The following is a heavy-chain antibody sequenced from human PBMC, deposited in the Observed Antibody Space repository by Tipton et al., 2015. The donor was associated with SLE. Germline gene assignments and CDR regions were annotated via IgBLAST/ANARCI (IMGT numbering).Heavy chain of an antibody. V-gene: IGHV4-34*01. D-gene: IGHD3-22*01. CDR2: INYSGST. Sequence: TLSLTCAVYGGSFSGYYWSWIRQAPGKGLQWIGEINYSGSTDYNPSLESRVTISIGTSKNQLSLKLSSVTAADTAVYYCARHDFDDNGYYLHYFEYWGQGTLVTVST. CDR3: ARHDFDDNGYYLHYFEY. CDR1: GGSFSGYY. J-gene: IGHJ4*02.